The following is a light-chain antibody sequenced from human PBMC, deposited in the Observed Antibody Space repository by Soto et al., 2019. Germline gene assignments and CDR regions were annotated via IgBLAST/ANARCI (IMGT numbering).Light chain of an antibody. V-gene: IGLV2-14*03. CDR3: CSYTSDLTPYV. CDR2: GVT. CDR1: SSDIGGHDD. J-gene: IGLJ1*01. Sequence: QSVLTQPASVSGSPGQSITISCTGTSSDIGGHDDVSWYQQHPGKVPKLLIYGVTDRPSGVSNRFSGSKSGNVASLTISGLQAEDEADYYCCSYTSDLTPYVFGTGTQLTVL.